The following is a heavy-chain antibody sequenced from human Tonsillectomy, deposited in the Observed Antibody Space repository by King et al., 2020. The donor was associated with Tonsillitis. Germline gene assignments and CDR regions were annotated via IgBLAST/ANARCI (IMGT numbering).Heavy chain of an antibody. Sequence: VQLVESGGGLVRPGGSLRLSCAASGFTFSSYSMTWVRQAPGKGLEWGSVSSDSGANTNYADSVKGRFTISRDNSKNTLYLEMNSLRAEDTAVYYCATSTVMEFWGQGTLVTVSP. D-gene: IGHD4-11*01. CDR1: GFTFSSYS. CDR2: SSDSGANT. V-gene: IGHV3-23*04. CDR3: ATSTVMEF. J-gene: IGHJ4*02.